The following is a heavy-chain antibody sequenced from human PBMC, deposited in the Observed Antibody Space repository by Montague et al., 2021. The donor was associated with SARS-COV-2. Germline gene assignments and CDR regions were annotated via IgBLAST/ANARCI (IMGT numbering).Heavy chain of an antibody. CDR3: ARWISRLRGVDE. D-gene: IGHD3-10*01. V-gene: IGHV4-34*01. CDR2: ITHSGST. Sequence: SETLSLTCAVYGGSFSGYYWTWIRQAPGKGLEWIGDITHSGSTTYNPSLESRVTISVDTSKKQFSLKLRSVTAADTAVYYCARWISRLRGVDEWGQGTLVTVSS. J-gene: IGHJ4*02. CDR1: GGSFSGYY.